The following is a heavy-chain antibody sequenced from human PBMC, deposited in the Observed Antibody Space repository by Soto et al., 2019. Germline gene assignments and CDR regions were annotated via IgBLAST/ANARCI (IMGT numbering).Heavy chain of an antibody. Sequence: VGSLRLSCAPSGFTFSNYWMSWVRQAPGQGLEWVASIKQDGSVKHYVDSVKGRFTTSRDNAEKSLHLQMNSLRAEDTAVYYCAKLRGDYTVFDYWGQGARVTVSS. D-gene: IGHD4-17*01. J-gene: IGHJ4*02. CDR2: IKQDGSVK. CDR3: AKLRGDYTVFDY. V-gene: IGHV3-7*03. CDR1: GFTFSNYW.